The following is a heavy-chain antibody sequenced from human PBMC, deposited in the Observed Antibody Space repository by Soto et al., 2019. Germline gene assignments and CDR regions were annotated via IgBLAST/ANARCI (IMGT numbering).Heavy chain of an antibody. D-gene: IGHD3-16*01. CDR1: GFTFSGFW. V-gene: IGHV3-7*01. J-gene: IGHJ6*03. CDR3: FLGHYMDA. Sequence: EAQLVESGGGLVQPGGSLRLSCAASGFTFSGFWMSWVRQTPGKGLEWVANIKEDGSEKYYVDSVKGRFTISRDNAKNSLYLQMTSLRGEDTAVYYCFLGHYMDAWGKGTTVTVSS. CDR2: IKEDGSEK.